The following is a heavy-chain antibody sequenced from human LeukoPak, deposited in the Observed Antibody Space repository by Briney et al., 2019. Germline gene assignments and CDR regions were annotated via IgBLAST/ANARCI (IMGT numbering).Heavy chain of an antibody. Sequence: GGSLRLSCAASGFTFSSYAMHWVRQAPGKGLEWVAVISYDGSNKYYADSVKGRFTISRDNSKNTLYLQMNSLRAEDTAVYYCAPAPSIVGATTVDYWGQGTLVTVSS. D-gene: IGHD1-26*01. V-gene: IGHV3-30-3*01. CDR3: APAPSIVGATTVDY. J-gene: IGHJ4*02. CDR2: ISYDGSNK. CDR1: GFTFSSYA.